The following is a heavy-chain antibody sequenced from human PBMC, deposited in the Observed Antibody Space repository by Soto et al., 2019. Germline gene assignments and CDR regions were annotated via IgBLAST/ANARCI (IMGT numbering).Heavy chain of an antibody. CDR2: ISYDGSNK. CDR1: GFTFSSYA. J-gene: IGHJ5*02. D-gene: IGHD6-19*01. CDR3: ASPDSSGWEYNWFDP. Sequence: QVQLVESGGGVVQPGRSLRLSCAASGFTFSSYAMHWVRQAPGKGLEWVAVISYDGSNKYYADSVKGRFTISRDNSKNTLYLQMNSLRAEDTAVYYCASPDSSGWEYNWFDPWGQGTLVTVSS. V-gene: IGHV3-30-3*01.